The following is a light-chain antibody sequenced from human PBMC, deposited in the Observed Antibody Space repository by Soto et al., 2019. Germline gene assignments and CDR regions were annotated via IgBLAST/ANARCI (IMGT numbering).Light chain of an antibody. CDR3: QQYYSYPRT. Sequence: AIRMTQSPSSLSASTGDRVTITCRASQGISSYLAWYQQKPGKAPKLLIYAASTLQSGVPSRFSGSGSGREFTLTISCLQSEDFATYYCQQYYSYPRTFGQGTKVEIK. V-gene: IGKV1-8*01. CDR2: AAS. CDR1: QGISSY. J-gene: IGKJ1*01.